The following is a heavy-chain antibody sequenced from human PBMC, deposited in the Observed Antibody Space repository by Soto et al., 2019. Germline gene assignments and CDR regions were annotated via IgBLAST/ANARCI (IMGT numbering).Heavy chain of an antibody. CDR3: ARAWKIEKFGVISMSKGLDV. J-gene: IGHJ6*02. CDR2: SSNRDRST. V-gene: IGHV3-11*01. D-gene: IGHD3-3*01. CDR1: GFIFSDYY. Sequence: QVQLVESGGGLVKPGGSLRLSCAASGFIFSDYYVTWTRQAPGKGLEWLSCSSNRDRSTYYADSVKDRFVVSKDNAKNLVYLQMNSLRAEDTAVYFCARAWKIEKFGVISMSKGLDVWGQGTTVTVSS.